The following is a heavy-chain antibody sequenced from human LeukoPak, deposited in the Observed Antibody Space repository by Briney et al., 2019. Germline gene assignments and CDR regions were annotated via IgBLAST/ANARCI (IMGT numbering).Heavy chain of an antibody. D-gene: IGHD5-12*01. CDR1: GFTFSNYA. Sequence: GGSLRLSCAASGFTFSNYAMHWVRQAPGKGLEYVAVISSNGVSTYYANSVKGRFTISRGNSKNTLYLQMGSLRDEDKAVYYCARESLGGYPDYWGQGTLVTVSS. CDR2: ISSNGVST. J-gene: IGHJ4*02. V-gene: IGHV3-64*01. CDR3: ARESLGGYPDY.